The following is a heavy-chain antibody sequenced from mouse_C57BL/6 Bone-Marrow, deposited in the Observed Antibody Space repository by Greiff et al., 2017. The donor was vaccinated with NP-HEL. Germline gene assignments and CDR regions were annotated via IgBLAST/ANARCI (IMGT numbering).Heavy chain of an antibody. CDR3: TTGGSSPYAMDY. CDR1: GFNIKDDY. D-gene: IGHD1-1*01. CDR2: IDPENGDT. J-gene: IGHJ4*01. Sequence: VQLQQSGAELVRPGASVKLSCTVSGFNIKDDYMHWVKQRPEQGLEWIGWIDPENGDTEYASKFQGKATITADTSSNTAYLQLSSLTSEDTAVYYCTTGGSSPYAMDYWGQGTSATGSA. V-gene: IGHV14-4*01.